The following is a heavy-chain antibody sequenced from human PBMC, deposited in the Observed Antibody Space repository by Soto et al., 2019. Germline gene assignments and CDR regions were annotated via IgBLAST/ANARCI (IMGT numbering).Heavy chain of an antibody. CDR1: GDSVSSNSAA. CDR3: ARVFFGVVIPYSYYGMDV. CDR2: TYYRSKWYN. Sequence: SQTLSLTCAISGDSVSSNSAAWNWIRQSPSRGLEWLGRTYYRSKWYNDYAVSVKSRITINPDTSKNQFSLQLNSVTPEDTAVYYCARVFFGVVIPYSYYGMDVWGQGTTVTVSS. V-gene: IGHV6-1*01. D-gene: IGHD3-3*01. J-gene: IGHJ6*02.